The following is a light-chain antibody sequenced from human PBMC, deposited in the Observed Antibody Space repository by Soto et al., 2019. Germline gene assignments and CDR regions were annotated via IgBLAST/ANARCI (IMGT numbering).Light chain of an antibody. Sequence: QSVLTQPASVSGSPGQSITISCTGTSSDVGGYNYVSWYQQHPGKAPKLMIYEVSNRPSGVSNRFSGSKSGNTASLTISGLQAEDGADYYCSSYTSSSPFYVFGTGTKVTVL. V-gene: IGLV2-14*01. CDR3: SSYTSSSPFYV. CDR2: EVS. J-gene: IGLJ1*01. CDR1: SSDVGGYNY.